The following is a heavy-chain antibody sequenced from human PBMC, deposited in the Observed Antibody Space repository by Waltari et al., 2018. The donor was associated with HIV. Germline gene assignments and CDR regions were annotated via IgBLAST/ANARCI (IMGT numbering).Heavy chain of an antibody. CDR1: GASMRSSSYV. D-gene: IGHD1-26*01. V-gene: IGHV4-39*07. Sequence: QVKLQESGPGLVKPSETLSFTCVVSGASMRSSSYVWGWIRQAPGKGLEWIGSMFYTGSSYYNPSLKSRVNISIDTLNNQFSLKMTSVTAADTAVYYCARDWDVTTACMDVWGQGTTVTVSS. CDR2: MFYTGSS. CDR3: ARDWDVTTACMDV. J-gene: IGHJ6*02.